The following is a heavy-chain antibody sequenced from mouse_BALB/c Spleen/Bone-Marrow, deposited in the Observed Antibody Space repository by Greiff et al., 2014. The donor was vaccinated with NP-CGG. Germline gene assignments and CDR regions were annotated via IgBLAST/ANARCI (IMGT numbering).Heavy chain of an antibody. CDR3: ATLTGTFDY. J-gene: IGHJ2*01. CDR2: IDPASDYT. CDR1: GFNIKDTY. Sequence: VQLQQSGAELVKPGASVKLSCTASGFNIKDTYMHWVKQRPEQGLEWIGRIDPASDYTQFDSKFQGKATITADTSSNTAYLQLSGLTSEDTAVYYCATLTGTFDYWGQGATLTVSS. V-gene: IGHV14-3*02. D-gene: IGHD4-1*01.